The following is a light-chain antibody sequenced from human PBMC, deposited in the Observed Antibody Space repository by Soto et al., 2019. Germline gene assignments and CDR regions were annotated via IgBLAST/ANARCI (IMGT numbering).Light chain of an antibody. J-gene: IGKJ2*03. CDR2: WAS. Sequence: DIVMTQSPDSLAVSLGEMATITCKSSESVFHGSNDKNYVAWYQQRPGQPPRLLISWASTRESGVPDRFSGSGSGTDFTLTVSSLQAEDVAVYYCQHYYSPPHSFGQGTKLEIK. CDR1: ESVFHGSNDKNY. V-gene: IGKV4-1*01. CDR3: QHYYSPPHS.